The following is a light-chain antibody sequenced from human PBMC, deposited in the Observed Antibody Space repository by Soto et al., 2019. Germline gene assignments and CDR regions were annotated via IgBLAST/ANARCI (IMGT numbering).Light chain of an antibody. Sequence: EVVLTQSPGTLSLSPGERATLSCRASQSVSSSYLAWYQQKPGQAPRLLIYDASRRATGIPDRFSGSGSGTDFTLTISRLEPEDFAVYYCQQYGRSLWTFGQGTKVEFK. CDR2: DAS. CDR1: QSVSSSY. J-gene: IGKJ1*01. CDR3: QQYGRSLWT. V-gene: IGKV3-20*01.